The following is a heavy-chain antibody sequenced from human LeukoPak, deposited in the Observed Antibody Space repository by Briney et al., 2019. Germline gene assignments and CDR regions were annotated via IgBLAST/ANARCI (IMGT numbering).Heavy chain of an antibody. D-gene: IGHD2-2*01. Sequence: GASVKVSCKASGGTFSSYAIGWVRQAPGQGLEWMGGIIPIFGTANYAQKFQGRVTITADESTSTAYMELSSLRSEDTAVYYCARELSGYYFDYWGQGTLVTVSS. CDR3: ARELSGYYFDY. CDR1: GGTFSSYA. V-gene: IGHV1-69*13. CDR2: IIPIFGTA. J-gene: IGHJ4*02.